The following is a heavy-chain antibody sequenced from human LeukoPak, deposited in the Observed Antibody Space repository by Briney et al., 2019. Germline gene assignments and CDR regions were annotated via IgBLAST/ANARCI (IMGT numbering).Heavy chain of an antibody. CDR3: ARDPAIATNDAFDI. D-gene: IGHD6-13*01. J-gene: IGHJ3*02. CDR2: IIPILGIA. CDR1: GGTFSSYA. V-gene: IGHV1-69*04. Sequence: VASVKVSCKASGGTFSSYAIRWVRQAPGQGLEWMGRIIPILGIANYAQKFQGRVTITADKSTSTAYMELSSLRSEDTAVYYCARDPAIATNDAFDIWGQGTMVTVSS.